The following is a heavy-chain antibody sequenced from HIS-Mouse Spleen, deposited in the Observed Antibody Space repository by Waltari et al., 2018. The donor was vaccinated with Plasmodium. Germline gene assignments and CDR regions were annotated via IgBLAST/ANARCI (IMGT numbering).Heavy chain of an antibody. J-gene: IGHJ4*02. D-gene: IGHD1-7*01. Sequence: QLQLQESGPGLVKPSETLSLTCTVSRGSISSSSYYGGWTRPPPGKGLEWIGSIYYSGSTYYNPSLKSRVTISVDTSKNQFSLKLSSVTAADTAVYYCARDRITGTSYFDYWGQGTLVTVSS. CDR1: RGSISSSSYY. V-gene: IGHV4-39*07. CDR2: IYYSGST. CDR3: ARDRITGTSYFDY.